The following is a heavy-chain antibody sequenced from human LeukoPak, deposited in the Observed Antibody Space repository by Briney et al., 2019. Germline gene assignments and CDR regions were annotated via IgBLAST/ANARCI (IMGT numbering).Heavy chain of an antibody. Sequence: GGSLSLSCSASRFTISTNWMSWVRQAPGKGLEWVANIKQDGSEKYYVDSVKGPITISKDNAKNSLYLQMNILKTEDAAVYYCTRGPIQQWLYYGMDVWGQGTTVTVSS. J-gene: IGHJ6*02. CDR1: RFTISTNW. V-gene: IGHV3-7*03. CDR2: IKQDGSEK. D-gene: IGHD5-18*01. CDR3: TRGPIQQWLYYGMDV.